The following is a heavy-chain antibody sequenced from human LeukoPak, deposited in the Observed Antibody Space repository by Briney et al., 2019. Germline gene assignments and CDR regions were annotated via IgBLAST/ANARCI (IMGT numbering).Heavy chain of an antibody. V-gene: IGHV3-23*01. CDR1: GFTFNSYG. CDR2: ISGSGGNT. J-gene: IGHJ4*02. CDR3: AKDGEITMVRGVIGDY. Sequence: PGGSLRLSCAASGFTFNSYGLSWVRQAPGKGLEWVSAISGSGGNTYYADSVKGRFTISRDNSKNTLYLQMNSLRAEDTAVYYCAKDGEITMVRGVIGDYWGQGTLVTVSS. D-gene: IGHD3-10*01.